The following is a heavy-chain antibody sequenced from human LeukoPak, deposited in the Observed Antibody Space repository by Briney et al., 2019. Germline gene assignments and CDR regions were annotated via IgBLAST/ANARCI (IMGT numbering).Heavy chain of an antibody. CDR3: ARVPTYYDFWSGYGYGMDV. CDR1: GYTFTSYG. J-gene: IGHJ6*02. D-gene: IGHD3-3*01. Sequence: GASVKVSCKASGYTFTSYGISWVRQAPGQGLEWMGWISAYNGNTNYAQKLQGRVTMTTDTSTSTAYMELRSLRSDDTAVYYCARVPTYYDFWSGYGYGMDVWGQGTTVTVSS. V-gene: IGHV1-18*01. CDR2: ISAYNGNT.